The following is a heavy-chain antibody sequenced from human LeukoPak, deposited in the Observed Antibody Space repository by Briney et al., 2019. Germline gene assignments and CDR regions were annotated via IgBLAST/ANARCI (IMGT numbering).Heavy chain of an antibody. CDR2: IYPGDSET. D-gene: IGHD2-2*01. Sequence: GESLEISCEGSGYIFTTYCIGWVRRMPGKGLEWMGAIYPGDSETTYSPSFQGQVTISVDKSIRTAYLQWSSLKASDSAIYYCAAASSSTSAGYFQDWGQGTLVTVSS. V-gene: IGHV5-51*01. CDR1: GYIFTTYC. CDR3: AAASSSTSAGYFQD. J-gene: IGHJ1*01.